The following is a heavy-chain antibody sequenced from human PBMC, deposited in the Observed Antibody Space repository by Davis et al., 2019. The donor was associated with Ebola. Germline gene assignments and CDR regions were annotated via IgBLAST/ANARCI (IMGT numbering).Heavy chain of an antibody. CDR2: INAGNGNT. CDR1: GYTFSSYG. CDR3: ARNPWELLQQFDP. V-gene: IGHV1-3*01. Sequence: AASVKVSCKTSGYTFSSYGISWVRQAPGQRLEWMGWINAGNGNTKYSQKFQGRVTITRDTSASTAYMELSSLRSEDTAVYYCARNPWELLQQFDPWGQGTLVTVSS. J-gene: IGHJ5*02. D-gene: IGHD1-26*01.